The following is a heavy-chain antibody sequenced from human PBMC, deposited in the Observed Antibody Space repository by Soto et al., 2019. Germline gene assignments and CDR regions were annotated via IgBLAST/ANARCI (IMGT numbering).Heavy chain of an antibody. CDR3: ARDPNIVVVTAKGDVAFDI. J-gene: IGHJ3*02. CDR1: QGNCVDYA. Sequence: GGFQRNSYSAPQGNCVDYAYGWVRQKPGKGAVWVAVISYDGSNKYSADSVKGRFTISRDNSKNTLYLQMNSLRAEDTAVYYCARDPNIVVVTAKGDVAFDIWGQGTMVTVSS. D-gene: IGHD2-21*02. V-gene: IGHV3-30-3*01. CDR2: ISYDGSNK.